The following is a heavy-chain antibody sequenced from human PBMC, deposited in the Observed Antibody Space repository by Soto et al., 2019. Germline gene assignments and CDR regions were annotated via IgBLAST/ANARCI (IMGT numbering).Heavy chain of an antibody. CDR1: GASVSDSLSY. CDR2: IYFSGIT. V-gene: IGHV4-39*01. CDR3: ARQPYGAYRDSFNH. D-gene: IGHD2-8*01. Sequence: SETLSLTCIISGASVSDSLSYWGWIRQPPGKRPEWIGNIYFSGITSYNPSLKRRVTISVDTSKNQFSLDLSSVTAADTAMYYCARQPYGAYRDSFNHWGQGTPVT. J-gene: IGHJ1*01.